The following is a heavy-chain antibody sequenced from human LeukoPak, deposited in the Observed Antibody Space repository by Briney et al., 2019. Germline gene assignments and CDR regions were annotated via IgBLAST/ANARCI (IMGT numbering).Heavy chain of an antibody. J-gene: IGHJ4*02. CDR2: IWYDGSNE. D-gene: IGHD3-22*01. Sequence: GGSLRLSCAASGFTFCSYGMHWVRQAPGKGLEWVAIIWYDGSNEYYADSVKGRFTISRDNSKNTLYLQMNSLRAEDTAVYYCARDYYDSTGYSYYWGQGTLVTVSS. CDR3: ARDYYDSTGYSYY. CDR1: GFTFCSYG. V-gene: IGHV3-33*01.